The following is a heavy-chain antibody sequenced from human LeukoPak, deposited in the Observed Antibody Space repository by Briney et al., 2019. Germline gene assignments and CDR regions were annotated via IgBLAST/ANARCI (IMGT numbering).Heavy chain of an antibody. V-gene: IGHV5-51*01. CDR3: ARLAGLIVGAVISVPFDY. CDR1: GYNFTSYW. J-gene: IGHJ4*02. CDR2: IYPGDSDT. D-gene: IGHD3-22*01. Sequence: RGGSLQISCKGSGYNFTSYWIGGVRQVPGKGVEGMGIIYPGDSDTRDSPSCEGQVTISADKSSSTAYLQWSSLKASDTAMYYCARLAGLIVGAVISVPFDYWGQGTLVTVSS.